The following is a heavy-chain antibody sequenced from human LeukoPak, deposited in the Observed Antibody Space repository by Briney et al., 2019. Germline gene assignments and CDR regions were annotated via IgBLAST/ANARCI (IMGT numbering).Heavy chain of an antibody. Sequence: GRSLRLSCPASGFTFSSYGMHWVRQAPGKGLEWVAVISYDGSNKYYADSVKGRFTISRDNSKNTLYLQMNSLRAEDTAVYYCAKAPPISLVPFDYWGQGTLVTVSS. V-gene: IGHV3-30*18. CDR2: ISYDGSNK. J-gene: IGHJ4*02. CDR1: GFTFSSYG. CDR3: AKAPPISLVPFDY. D-gene: IGHD2-21*01.